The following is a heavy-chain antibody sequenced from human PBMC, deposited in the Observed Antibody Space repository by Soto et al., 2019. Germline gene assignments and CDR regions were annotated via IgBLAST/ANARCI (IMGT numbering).Heavy chain of an antibody. CDR2: IYYSGST. CDR3: ARASLWFGESP. Sequence: SETLSLTCTVSGGSISSGDYYWSWIRQPPGKGLEWIGYIYYSGSTYYNPSLKSRVTISVDTSKNQFSLKLSSVTAADTAVYYCARASLWFGESPWGQGTLVTVSS. CDR1: GGSISSGDYY. V-gene: IGHV4-30-4*01. J-gene: IGHJ4*02. D-gene: IGHD3-10*01.